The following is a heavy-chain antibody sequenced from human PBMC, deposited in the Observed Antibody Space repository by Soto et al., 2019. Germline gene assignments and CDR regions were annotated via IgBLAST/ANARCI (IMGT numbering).Heavy chain of an antibody. D-gene: IGHD2-21*02. V-gene: IGHV3-53*01. CDR1: GFTVSSNY. Sequence: GSLRLSCAASGFTVSSNYMSWVRQAPGKGLEWVSVIYSGGSTYYADSVKGRFTISRDNSKNTLYLQMNSLRAEDTAVYYCAKPLGVLTALRAFDIWGQGTMVTVSS. CDR2: IYSGGST. J-gene: IGHJ3*02. CDR3: AKPLGVLTALRAFDI.